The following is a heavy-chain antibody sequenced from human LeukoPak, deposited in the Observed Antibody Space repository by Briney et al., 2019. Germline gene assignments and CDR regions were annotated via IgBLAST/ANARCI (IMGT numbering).Heavy chain of an antibody. CDR3: ATDIVVVVAYYGMDV. CDR1: GFTFSSYG. D-gene: IGHD2-15*01. CDR2: ISSSSSTI. V-gene: IGHV3-48*02. J-gene: IGHJ6*02. Sequence: PGGSLRLSCAASGFTFSSYGMHWVRQAPGQGLEWVSYISSSSSTIYYADSVKGRFTISRDNAKNSLYLQMNSLRDEDTAVYYCATDIVVVVAYYGMDVWGQGTTVTVSS.